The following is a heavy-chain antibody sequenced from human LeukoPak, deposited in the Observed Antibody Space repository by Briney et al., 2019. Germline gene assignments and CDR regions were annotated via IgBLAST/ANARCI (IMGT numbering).Heavy chain of an antibody. CDR1: GFTFSRHW. CDR3: ARPYYGSGTSYGMDV. D-gene: IGHD3-10*01. V-gene: IGHV3-7*01. J-gene: IGHJ6*02. Sequence: PGGSLRLSCAVSGFTFSRHWMSWVRQAPGKGLEWLANIKQDGSEKYYVDSVEGRFTISRDNAKNSLYLQMNSLRAEDTAVYYCARPYYGSGTSYGMDVWGRGTTVTVSS. CDR2: IKQDGSEK.